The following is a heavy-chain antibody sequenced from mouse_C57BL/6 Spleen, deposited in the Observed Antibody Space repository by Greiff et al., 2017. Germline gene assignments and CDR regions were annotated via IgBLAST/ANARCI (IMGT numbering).Heavy chain of an antibody. CDR2: IRSKSNNYAT. Sequence: EVKLVESGGGLVQPKGSLKLSCAASGFSFNTYAMNWVRQAPGKGLEWVARIRSKSNNYATYYADSVKDRFTISRDDSESMLYLQMNNLKTEDTAMYYCVRHEDYYGSSFPLFDYWGQGTTLTVSS. CDR3: VRHEDYYGSSFPLFDY. D-gene: IGHD1-1*01. V-gene: IGHV10-1*01. CDR1: GFSFNTYA. J-gene: IGHJ2*01.